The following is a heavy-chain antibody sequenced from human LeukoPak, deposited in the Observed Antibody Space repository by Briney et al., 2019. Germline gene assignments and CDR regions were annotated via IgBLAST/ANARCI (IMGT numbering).Heavy chain of an antibody. D-gene: IGHD3-22*01. CDR3: ARDSVMYYDSSGYSDYFDY. CDR1: GYTFTGYY. CDR2: INPNSGGT. J-gene: IGHJ4*02. Sequence: ASVKVSCKASGYTFTGYYMHWVRQAPGQGLEWMGRINPNSGGTNYAQKFQGRVTMTRDTSISTAYMELRSLRSDDTAVYYCARDSVMYYDSSGYSDYFDYWGQGTLVTVSS. V-gene: IGHV1-2*06.